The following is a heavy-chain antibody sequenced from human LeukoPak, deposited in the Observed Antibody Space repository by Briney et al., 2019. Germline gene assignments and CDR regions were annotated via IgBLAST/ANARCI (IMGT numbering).Heavy chain of an antibody. J-gene: IGHJ4*02. CDR2: ISSSSSYI. D-gene: IGHD3-3*01. CDR3: ARALAYYDFWSGPGY. Sequence: SGGSLRLSCAASGFTFSSYSMNWVRQAPGKGLEWVSSISSSSSYIYYADSVKGRFTISRDNAKNSLYLQMNSLRAEDTAVYYCARALAYYDFWSGPGYWGQGTLVTVSS. CDR1: GFTFSSYS. V-gene: IGHV3-21*01.